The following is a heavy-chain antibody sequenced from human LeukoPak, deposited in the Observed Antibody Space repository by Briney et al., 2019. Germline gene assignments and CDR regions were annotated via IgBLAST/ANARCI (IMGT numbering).Heavy chain of an antibody. CDR2: IYHSGST. Sequence: SQTLSLTCAVSGYSISSGYYWGWIRQPPGKGLEWIGSIYHSGSTYYKPSLKSRVTISVDTSKNQFSLKLSSVTAADPAVYCGAGQRGCSSTSCYRFDYWGQGTLVTVSS. V-gene: IGHV4-38-2*01. CDR1: GYSISSGYY. J-gene: IGHJ4*02. D-gene: IGHD2-2*01. CDR3: AGQRGCSSTSCYRFDY.